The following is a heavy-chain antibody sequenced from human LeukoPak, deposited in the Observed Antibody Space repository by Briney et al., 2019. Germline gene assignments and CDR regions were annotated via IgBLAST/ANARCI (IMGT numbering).Heavy chain of an antibody. CDR3: ARDAWRWELGPPYGMDV. V-gene: IGHV1-3*01. CDR1: GYIFISYA. CDR2: INVGNGNT. D-gene: IGHD1-26*01. J-gene: IGHJ6*02. Sequence: ASVKVSCKASGYIFISYAMHWVRQAPGQRPEWMGWINVGNGNTDYPQKFQGRVTISRDTSTSTAYMELSSLRSEDTAVYYCARDAWRWELGPPYGMDVWGQGTTVTVSS.